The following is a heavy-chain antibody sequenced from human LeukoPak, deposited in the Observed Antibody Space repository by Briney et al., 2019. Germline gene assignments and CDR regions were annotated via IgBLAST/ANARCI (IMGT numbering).Heavy chain of an antibody. Sequence: GGSLRFSCAASGFTFSSYAMSWVRQAPGKGLEWVSAISGSGGSTYYADSVKGRFTISRDNSKNTLYLQMNSLRAEDTAVYYCAKDRVAARPIYYFDYWGQGTLVTVSS. D-gene: IGHD6-6*01. V-gene: IGHV3-23*01. CDR3: AKDRVAARPIYYFDY. CDR1: GFTFSSYA. J-gene: IGHJ4*02. CDR2: ISGSGGST.